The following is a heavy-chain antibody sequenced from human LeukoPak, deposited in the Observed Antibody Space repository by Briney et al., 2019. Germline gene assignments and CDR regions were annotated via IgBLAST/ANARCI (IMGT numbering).Heavy chain of an antibody. D-gene: IGHD1-1*01. CDR1: GFTFSNYG. Sequence: GRSLRLSCVASGFTFSNYGMHWVRQAPGKGLEWVAVISHDDSGEWYADSVQGRFTISRDNSKNTLSLQMDSLRAEDTAVYYCTRVAQSGPTGWFDPWGQGTLVTVSS. V-gene: IGHV3-30*03. CDR2: ISHDDSGE. CDR3: TRVAQSGPTGWFDP. J-gene: IGHJ5*02.